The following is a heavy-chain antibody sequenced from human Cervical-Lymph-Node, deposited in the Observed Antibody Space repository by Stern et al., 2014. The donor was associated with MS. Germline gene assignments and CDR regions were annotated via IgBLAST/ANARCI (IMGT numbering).Heavy chain of an antibody. CDR3: ATTRWDLFTWNWFDP. CDR2: IHDSGST. J-gene: IGHJ5*02. D-gene: IGHD1-26*01. Sequence: VQLVESGPGLVKPSQTLSLTCTVSGGSISSSGYYWSWIRQPADKGLEWIGRIHDSGSTYYNPSLKSRVTKSMDKAQNPFSLKLPSVTAADTAVYYCATTRWDLFTWNWFDPWGQGTLVTVSS. CDR1: GGSISSSGYY. V-gene: IGHV4-61*02.